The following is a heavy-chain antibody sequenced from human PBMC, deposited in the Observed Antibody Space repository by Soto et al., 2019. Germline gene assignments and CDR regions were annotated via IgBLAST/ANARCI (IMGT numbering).Heavy chain of an antibody. Sequence: SETLSLTCTVSGGSISSGGYYWSWIRQHPGKGLEWIGYIYYSGSTYYNPSLKSRVTISVDTSKNQFSLKLSSVTAADTAVYYCARGWPKGSSSTYYFDYWGQGTLVTVSS. J-gene: IGHJ4*02. CDR2: IYYSGST. D-gene: IGHD6-6*01. CDR1: GGSISSGGYY. CDR3: ARGWPKGSSSTYYFDY. V-gene: IGHV4-31*03.